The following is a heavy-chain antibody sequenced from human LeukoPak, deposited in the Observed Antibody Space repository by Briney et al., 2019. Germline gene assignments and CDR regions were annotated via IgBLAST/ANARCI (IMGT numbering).Heavy chain of an antibody. CDR3: ARGNWNYVPAFDI. J-gene: IGHJ3*02. CDR1: GYTFTSYD. D-gene: IGHD1-7*01. Sequence: GASVKVSCKAPGYTFTSYDINWVRQAPGQGLEWMGWMNPNSGNTGYAQKFQGRVTMTRNTSISTAYMELSSLRSEDTAVYYCARGNWNYVPAFDIWGQGTMVTVSS. CDR2: MNPNSGNT. V-gene: IGHV1-8*01.